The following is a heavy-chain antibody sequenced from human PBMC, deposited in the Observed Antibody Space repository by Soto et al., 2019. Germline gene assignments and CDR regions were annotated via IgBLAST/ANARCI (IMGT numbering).Heavy chain of an antibody. CDR2: IIPIFGTA. CDR1: GGTFSSYA. Sequence: SVKVSCKASGGTFSSYAISWVRQAPGQGLEWMGGIIPIFGTANYAQKFQGRVTITADESTSTAYMELSSLRSEDTAVYYCASLGYSYGYFDYWGQGTLVTVSS. D-gene: IGHD5-18*01. CDR3: ASLGYSYGYFDY. V-gene: IGHV1-69*13. J-gene: IGHJ4*02.